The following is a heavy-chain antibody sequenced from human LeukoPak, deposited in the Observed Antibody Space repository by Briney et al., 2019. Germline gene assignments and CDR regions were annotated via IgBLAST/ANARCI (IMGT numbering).Heavy chain of an antibody. CDR2: INSDGSWT. CDR3: AKVDGYNSGWYDS. Sequence: GGSLRLSCAASGNYWMHWVRQVPGKGLVWVSHINSDGSWTSYADSVKGRFTISRDNAKNSLYLQMDILKPEDTAFYYCAKVDGYNSGWYDSWGQGTLVTVSS. J-gene: IGHJ5*01. V-gene: IGHV3-74*01. D-gene: IGHD6-19*01. CDR1: GNYW.